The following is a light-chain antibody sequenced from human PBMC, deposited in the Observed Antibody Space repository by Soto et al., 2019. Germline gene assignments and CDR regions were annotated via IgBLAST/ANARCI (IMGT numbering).Light chain of an antibody. CDR1: QAISNY. CDR2: DAS. J-gene: IGKJ4*01. V-gene: IGKV1-33*01. CDR3: QQYDNLVLT. Sequence: DIPMTQSPSSLSASVGDRVTITCQASQAISNYLNWYQQKPGKAPKLLIYDASNLETGVPSRFSGSGSGTDFTFTISSLQPEDIATYYCQQYDNLVLTFGGGTKVEIK.